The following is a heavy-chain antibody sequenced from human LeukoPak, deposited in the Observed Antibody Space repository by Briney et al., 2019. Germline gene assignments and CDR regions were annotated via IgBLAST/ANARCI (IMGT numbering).Heavy chain of an antibody. CDR1: GGSITGNNYF. CDR2: MYSSGST. V-gene: IGHV4-39*07. CDR3: ARGIRFYYSKDYYYMDV. Sequence: SETLSLTCTVSGGSITGNNYFWGWIRQPPGKGLEWIGSMYSSGSTNYNPSLKSRVTISVDTSKNQFSLKLSSVTAADTAVYYCARGIRFYYSKDYYYMDVWGKGTTVTVSS. D-gene: IGHD6-13*01. J-gene: IGHJ6*03.